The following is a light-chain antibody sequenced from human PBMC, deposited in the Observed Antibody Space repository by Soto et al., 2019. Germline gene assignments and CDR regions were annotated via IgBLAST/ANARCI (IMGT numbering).Light chain of an antibody. CDR3: QQRSSWPRT. CDR2: DAS. J-gene: IGKJ4*01. Sequence: EIVLTQSPATLSLSPGETATLSCRASQSVRSSLAWYQQNPGQTPRLLIYDASNRATCIPARFRCSGSGTDFNLPVSSLEPEDFAVYYCQQRSSWPRTFGGGTTLEIK. V-gene: IGKV3-11*01. CDR1: QSVRSS.